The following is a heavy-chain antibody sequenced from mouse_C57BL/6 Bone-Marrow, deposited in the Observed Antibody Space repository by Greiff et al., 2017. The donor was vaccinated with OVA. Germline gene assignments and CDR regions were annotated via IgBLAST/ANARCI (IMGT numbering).Heavy chain of an antibody. Sequence: VQLQQSGAELVKPGASVKLSCKASGFNIKDYYMHWVKQRTEQGLEWIGRIDPEDGETKYAQQLQGKATLPADTSSNPAYLQLSSLTYEDTAVYYCARIYDGYYGYIDYWGQGTTLTVSS. CDR3: ARIYDGYYGYIDY. CDR1: GFNIKDYY. V-gene: IGHV14-2*01. CDR2: IDPEDGET. J-gene: IGHJ2*01. D-gene: IGHD2-3*01.